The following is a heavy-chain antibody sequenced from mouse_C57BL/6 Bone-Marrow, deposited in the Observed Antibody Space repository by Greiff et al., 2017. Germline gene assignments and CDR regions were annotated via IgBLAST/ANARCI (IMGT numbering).Heavy chain of an antibody. CDR3: ARRDDYDDYYAMDY. V-gene: IGHV5-6*01. Sequence: EVQLQQSGGDLVKPGGSLKLSCAASGFTFSSYGMSWVRQTQDKRLEWVATISSGGSYTYYPDSVKGRFTISRDNAQNTLYLQMSSLKSEDTAMYYCARRDDYDDYYAMDYWGQGTSVTVSS. CDR2: ISSGGSYT. CDR1: GFTFSSYG. J-gene: IGHJ4*01. D-gene: IGHD2-4*01.